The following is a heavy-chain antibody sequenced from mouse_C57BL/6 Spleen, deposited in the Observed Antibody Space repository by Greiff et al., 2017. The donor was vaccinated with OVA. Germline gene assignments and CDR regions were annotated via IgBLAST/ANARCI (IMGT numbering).Heavy chain of an antibody. CDR1: GYTFTDYY. CDR3: ARGYYDYDGPPWFAY. J-gene: IGHJ3*01. D-gene: IGHD2-4*01. Sequence: VQLQQSGAELVRPGASVKLSCKASGYTFTDYYINWVKQRPGQGLEWIARIYPGSGNTYYNEKFKGKATLTAEKSSSTAYMQLSSLTSEDSAVYFCARGYYDYDGPPWFAYWGQGTLVTVSA. V-gene: IGHV1-76*01. CDR2: IYPGSGNT.